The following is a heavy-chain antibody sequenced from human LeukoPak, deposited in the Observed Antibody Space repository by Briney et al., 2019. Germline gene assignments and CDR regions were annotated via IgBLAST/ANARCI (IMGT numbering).Heavy chain of an antibody. D-gene: IGHD1-1*01. CDR2: IYYSGYP. Sequence: SGTLSLTCTVSGGSISSYYWGWIRQPPGKGLEWIGNIYYSGYPYYNPSLKSRVTISVDTSKNQFSLRLSSVTAADTAVYYCARDTGNWNSDLWGRGTLVTVSS. V-gene: IGHV4-59*01. J-gene: IGHJ2*01. CDR1: GGSISSYY. CDR3: ARDTGNWNSDL.